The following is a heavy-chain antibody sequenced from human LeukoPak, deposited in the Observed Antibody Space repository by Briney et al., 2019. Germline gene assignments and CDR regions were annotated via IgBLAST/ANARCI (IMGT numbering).Heavy chain of an antibody. CDR3: ARENPLGAGDFDY. CDR2: IKQDGSEK. Sequence: GGSLRLSCAASGFTFSSYWMSWVRQAPGKGLGWVANIKQDGSEKYYVDSVKGRFTISRDNAKNSLYLQMNSLRAEDTAVYYCARENPLGAGDFDYWGQGTLVTVSS. CDR1: GFTFSSYW. J-gene: IGHJ4*02. D-gene: IGHD3-10*01. V-gene: IGHV3-7*01.